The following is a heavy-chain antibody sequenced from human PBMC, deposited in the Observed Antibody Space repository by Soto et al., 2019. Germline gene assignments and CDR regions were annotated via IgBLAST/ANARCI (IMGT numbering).Heavy chain of an antibody. CDR1: GGSFSGYY. CDR3: ARGVVRRVIIQYTSFFDY. J-gene: IGHJ4*02. V-gene: IGHV4-34*01. D-gene: IGHD3-10*01. CDR2: INHSGST. Sequence: ETLSLTCAVYGGSFSGYYWSWIRQPPGKGLEWIGEINHSGSTNYNPSLKSRVTISVDTSKNQFSLKLSSVTAADTAVYYCARGVVRRVIIQYTSFFDYWGQGTPVTVSS.